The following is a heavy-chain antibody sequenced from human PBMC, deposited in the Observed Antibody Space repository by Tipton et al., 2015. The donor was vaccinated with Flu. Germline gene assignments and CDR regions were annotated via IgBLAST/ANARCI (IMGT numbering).Heavy chain of an antibody. CDR3: ARDGGDYSKPYGLDV. Sequence: TLSLTCTVSGGYISRYYWSWIRQPPGTGLEWIGHIQNSGSTNYNPSLKSRVTMSVDTSKNQFSLRLSPVTAADTAVYYCARDGGDYSKPYGLDVWGQGTTVTVSS. CDR2: IQNSGST. J-gene: IGHJ6*02. V-gene: IGHV4-59*01. CDR1: GGYISRYY. D-gene: IGHD4-11*01.